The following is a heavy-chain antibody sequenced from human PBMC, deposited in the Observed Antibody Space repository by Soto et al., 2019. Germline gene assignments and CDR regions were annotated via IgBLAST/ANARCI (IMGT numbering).Heavy chain of an antibody. Sequence: QVQLQESGPGLVKPSETLSLTCTVSGGSINSDYWSWIRQHPEKGLEWIGYVRNSGSTNYNPSLKSRVTISVDTSKNQFPLKLSSVTAADTGVYYCARDLLSGRYGMDVWGQGTTVTVSS. CDR2: VRNSGST. D-gene: IGHD1-26*01. V-gene: IGHV4-59*01. CDR1: GGSINSDY. CDR3: ARDLLSGRYGMDV. J-gene: IGHJ6*02.